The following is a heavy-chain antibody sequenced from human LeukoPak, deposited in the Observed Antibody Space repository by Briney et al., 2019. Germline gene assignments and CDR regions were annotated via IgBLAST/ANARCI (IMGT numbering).Heavy chain of an antibody. D-gene: IGHD1-1*01. V-gene: IGHV3-21*01. J-gene: IGHJ6*02. Sequence: PGGSLRLSCAASGFTFSSYSMNWVRQAPGKGLEWVSSISSSSSYIYYADSVKGRFTISRDNAKNSLYLQMNSLRAEDTAVYYCARGLATTDYYYYYGMDVWGQGTTVTVSS. CDR2: ISSSSSYI. CDR1: GFTFSSYS. CDR3: ARGLATTDYYYYYGMDV.